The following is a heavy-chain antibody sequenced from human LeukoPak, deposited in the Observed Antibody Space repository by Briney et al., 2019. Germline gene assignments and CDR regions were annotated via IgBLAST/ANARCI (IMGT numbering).Heavy chain of an antibody. J-gene: IGHJ3*02. V-gene: IGHV3-23*01. CDR1: GFTFSSYA. D-gene: IGHD2-2*01. Sequence: GGSLRLSCAASGFTFSSYAMSWVRQAPGKGLEWVSAISGSGGRTYYADSVKGRFTISRDNSKNTLYLQMNSLRAEDTAVYYCARGIVVVPAAVDAFDIWGQGTMVTVSS. CDR3: ARGIVVVPAAVDAFDI. CDR2: ISGSGGRT.